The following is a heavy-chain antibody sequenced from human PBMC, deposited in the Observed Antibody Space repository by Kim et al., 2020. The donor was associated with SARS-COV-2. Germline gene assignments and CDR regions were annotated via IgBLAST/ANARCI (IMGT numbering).Heavy chain of an antibody. Sequence: SETLSLTCAVYGGSFSGYYWSWIRQPPGKGLEWIGEINHSGSTNYNPSLKSRVTISVDTSKNQFSLKLSSVTAADTAVYYCARTKKIHVLLWFGESPLFDYWGQGTLVTVSS. D-gene: IGHD3-10*01. CDR3: ARTKKIHVLLWFGESPLFDY. CDR2: INHSGST. V-gene: IGHV4-34*01. CDR1: GGSFSGYY. J-gene: IGHJ4*02.